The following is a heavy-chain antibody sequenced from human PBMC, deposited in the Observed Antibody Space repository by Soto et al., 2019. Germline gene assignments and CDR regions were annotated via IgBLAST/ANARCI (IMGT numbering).Heavy chain of an antibody. Sequence: QMQLVQSGPEVKQPGTSVKVSCKASGFTFTSSAVQWVRQARGQRLEWIGWIVVGSVDTKYAQKFQERVTITRDMSTRTAYMELSSLRSEDTAVYYCAADRECSDANCHPYNFDSWGQGTPVTVSS. J-gene: IGHJ4*02. CDR2: IVVGSVDT. CDR1: GFTFTSSA. CDR3: AADRECSDANCHPYNFDS. V-gene: IGHV1-58*01. D-gene: IGHD2-15*01.